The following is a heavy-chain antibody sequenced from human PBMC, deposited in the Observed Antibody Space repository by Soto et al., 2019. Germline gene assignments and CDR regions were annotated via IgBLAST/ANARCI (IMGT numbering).Heavy chain of an antibody. J-gene: IGHJ4*02. CDR1: GFTFSTYA. D-gene: IGHD2-2*01. CDR3: AKVVRGVAAARSVY. CDR2: ITGGGGST. Sequence: EVQLLESGGDLVQPGGSLRLSCAASGFTFSTYAMSWVRQPPGKGLEWVSSITGGGGSTYYADSVEGRFTISRDNFKKRLYFQMNSLRVDDTAVYYSAKVVRGVAAARSVYWGQGTLVTVSS. V-gene: IGHV3-23*01.